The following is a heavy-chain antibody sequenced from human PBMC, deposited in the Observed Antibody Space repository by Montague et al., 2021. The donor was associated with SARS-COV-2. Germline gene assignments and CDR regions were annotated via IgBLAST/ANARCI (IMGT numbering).Heavy chain of an antibody. D-gene: IGHD2-15*01. CDR2: IYYSGST. CDR3: ARVGFGYYSCGSCYRAFDY. Sequence: SETLSLTCTVSGGSISSYYWSWIRQPPGKGLEWIGYIYYSGSTHYNPSLKSRVTSSVDTSENQFSLTLSSVTAADTAVYYCARVGFGYYSCGSCYRAFDYWGKGTLVTVSS. CDR1: GGSISSYY. V-gene: IGHV4-59*01. J-gene: IGHJ4*01.